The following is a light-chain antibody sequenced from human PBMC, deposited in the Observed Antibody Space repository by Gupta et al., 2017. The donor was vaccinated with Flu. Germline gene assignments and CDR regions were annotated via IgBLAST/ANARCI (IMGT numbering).Light chain of an antibody. Sequence: PGTLSLSLGERATLSCRASQSVSSGYLAWYQQKPGQAPRLLIYGASSRATGIPDRFSGSGSGTDFTLTISRLEPEDFAVYYCQQYSGSPTFGQGTRVDIK. CDR2: GAS. J-gene: IGKJ1*01. CDR3: QQYSGSPT. V-gene: IGKV3-20*01. CDR1: QSVSSGY.